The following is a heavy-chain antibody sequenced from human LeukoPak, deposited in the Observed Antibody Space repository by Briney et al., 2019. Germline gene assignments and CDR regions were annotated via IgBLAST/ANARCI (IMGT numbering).Heavy chain of an antibody. V-gene: IGHV1-2*02. CDR1: GYTFTGYY. CDR3: ARLFVRREPLAFDI. Sequence: ASVKVSCKASGYTFTGYYMHWVRQAPGQGLEWMGWINPNSGGTNYAQKFQGRVTMTRDTSISTAYMELSRLRSDDTAVYYCARLFVRREPLAFDIWGQGTMVTVSS. CDR2: INPNSGGT. J-gene: IGHJ3*02.